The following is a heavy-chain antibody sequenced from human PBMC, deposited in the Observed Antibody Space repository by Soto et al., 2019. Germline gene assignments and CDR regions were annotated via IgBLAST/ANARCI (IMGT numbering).Heavy chain of an antibody. Sequence: GASVKVSCKASGYTYTSYGISWVRQAPGQGLEWMGWISAYNGNTDYAQKVQGRVTMTTDTSTSTAYMDLRNLRSDDTAVYYCARDRFYHDSSYHYYGMDVWGQGTTVTVS. CDR1: GYTYTSYG. V-gene: IGHV1-18*04. J-gene: IGHJ6*02. CDR2: ISAYNGNT. CDR3: ARDRFYHDSSYHYYGMDV. D-gene: IGHD3-22*01.